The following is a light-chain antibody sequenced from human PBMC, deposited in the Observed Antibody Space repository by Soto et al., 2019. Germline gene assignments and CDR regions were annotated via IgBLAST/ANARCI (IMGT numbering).Light chain of an antibody. V-gene: IGKV1-6*01. CDR1: QGIRSA. CDR2: AAT. Sequence: IQMTQSPSSLSSSVGDRVTLTCRASQGIRSALAWYQQKPGQEPKVVIYAATILQSGVPPRFSGSGAGAYFTLTSSGPQPQDFSTYYCVQDYYFPLSFGRGTRLDIK. CDR3: VQDYYFPLS. J-gene: IGKJ5*01.